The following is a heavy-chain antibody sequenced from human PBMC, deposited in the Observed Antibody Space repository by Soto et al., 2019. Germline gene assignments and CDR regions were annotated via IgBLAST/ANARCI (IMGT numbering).Heavy chain of an antibody. CDR3: ARDAGITMVRGVIKSKAIDY. J-gene: IGHJ4*02. D-gene: IGHD3-10*01. CDR2: IWYDGSNK. CDR1: GFTFSSYG. Sequence: PGGCLRLSCAASGFTFSSYGMHWVPQAPGKGLEWVAVIWYDGSNKYYADSVKGRFTISRDNSKNTLYLQMNSLRAEDTAVYYCARDAGITMVRGVIKSKAIDYWGQGTLVTVSS. V-gene: IGHV3-33*08.